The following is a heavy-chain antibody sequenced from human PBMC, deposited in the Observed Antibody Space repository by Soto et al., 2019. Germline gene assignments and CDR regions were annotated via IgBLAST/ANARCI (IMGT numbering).Heavy chain of an antibody. CDR3: SRSYCGSTSCYYGLDV. CDR1: GASVSSGVYS. J-gene: IGHJ6*02. V-gene: IGHV4-30-2*01. Sequence: SETLSLTCGVSGASVSSGVYSWTWIRQPPGKGLEWIGYIYHSGSFLYSPSLKSRLTISLDRSENQFSLRLTSVTAADTAVYYCSRSYCGSTSCYYGLDVWGQGTTVTVSS. CDR2: IYHSGSF. D-gene: IGHD2-2*01.